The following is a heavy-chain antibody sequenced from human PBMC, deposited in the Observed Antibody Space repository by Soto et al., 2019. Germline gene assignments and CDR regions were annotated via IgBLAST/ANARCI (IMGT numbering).Heavy chain of an antibody. CDR3: AMVDNLFTPTPQDV. Sequence: QVQLVQSGDEVRKPGSSVKVSCKASGYIFVNYGIAWVLQAPGQGLGWMGWISPYSGNTHYASKLQGRLTMNTDTSTRTAYMDLGRLTSDDTAVYYCAMVDNLFTPTPQDVWGQGTTVTISS. D-gene: IGHD5-12*01. CDR1: GYIFVNYG. J-gene: IGHJ6*01. V-gene: IGHV1-18*01. CDR2: ISPYSGNT.